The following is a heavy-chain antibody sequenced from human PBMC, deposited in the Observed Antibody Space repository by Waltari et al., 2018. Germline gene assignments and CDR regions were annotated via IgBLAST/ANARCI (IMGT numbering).Heavy chain of an antibody. D-gene: IGHD6-13*01. CDR3: ARGRAAGRGYYFDY. CDR1: GYTFTSYD. V-gene: IGHV1-8*03. CDR2: MNPNSGNT. J-gene: IGHJ4*02. Sequence: QVQLVQSGAEVKKPGASVKVSCKASGYTFTSYDINWVRQATGQGLEWMGWMNPNSGNTGYAQKFQGRGTITRNTSISTAYMELSSLRSEDTAVYYCARGRAAGRGYYFDYWGQGTLVTVSS.